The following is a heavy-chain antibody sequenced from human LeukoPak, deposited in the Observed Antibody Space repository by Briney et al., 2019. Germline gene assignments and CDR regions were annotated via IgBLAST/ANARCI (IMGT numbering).Heavy chain of an antibody. Sequence: PSETLSLTCTVSGGSISSSSGYYWGWIRQPPGKGLEGIGSISYSGTTYYNPSLKSRVTIFEDTSKNQFSLKLSSVTAADTAVYYCARLLRRDNWFDPWGQGTLVTVSS. D-gene: IGHD2/OR15-2a*01. J-gene: IGHJ5*02. CDR3: ARLLRRDNWFDP. CDR1: GGSISSSSGYY. V-gene: IGHV4-39*01. CDR2: ISYSGTT.